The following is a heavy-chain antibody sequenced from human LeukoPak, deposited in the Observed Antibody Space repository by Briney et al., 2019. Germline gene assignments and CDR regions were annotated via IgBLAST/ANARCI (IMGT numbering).Heavy chain of an antibody. V-gene: IGHV3-23*01. Sequence: GGTLRLSCAASGFTFNTYGMSWVRQAPGKGLEWVSGISGSGGATYYADSVKGRFTISRDDPHNTLYLQMNSLRAEDTAVYYCAKGGSLTTVTHFDYWGQGTLVTVSS. CDR3: AKGGSLTTVTHFDY. CDR2: ISGSGGAT. J-gene: IGHJ4*02. CDR1: GFTFNTYG. D-gene: IGHD4-17*01.